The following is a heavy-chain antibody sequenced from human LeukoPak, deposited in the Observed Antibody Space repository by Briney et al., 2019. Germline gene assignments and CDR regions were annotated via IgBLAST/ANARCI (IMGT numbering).Heavy chain of an antibody. CDR3: ARAGAYSSSGDGAFDI. J-gene: IGHJ3*02. CDR1: GFTFSSYD. V-gene: IGHV3-13*01. D-gene: IGHD6-13*01. Sequence: GGSLRLSCAASGFTFSSYDMHWVRQATGKGLEWVSAIGTAGDTYYPGSVKGRFTISRENAKNSLYLQMNSLRAEDTAVYYCARAGAYSSSGDGAFDIWGQGTMVTVSS. CDR2: IGTAGDT.